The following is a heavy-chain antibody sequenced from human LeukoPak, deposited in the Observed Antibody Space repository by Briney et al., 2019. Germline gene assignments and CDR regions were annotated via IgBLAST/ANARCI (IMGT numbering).Heavy chain of an antibody. V-gene: IGHV3-11*05. D-gene: IGHD5-12*01. CDR2: ISSSSSYT. CDR1: GFTFSDYY. Sequence: PGGSLRLSCAASGFTFSDYYMSWIRQAPGKGLEWVSYISSSSSYTDYADSVKGRLTISRDNAKNSLNLQMNSLRAEDTAVYYCARDSGYSGYSDYWGQETLVTVSS. CDR3: ARDSGYSGYSDY. J-gene: IGHJ4*02.